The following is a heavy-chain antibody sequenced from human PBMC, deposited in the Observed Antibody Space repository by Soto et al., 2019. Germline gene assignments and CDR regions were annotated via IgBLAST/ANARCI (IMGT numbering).Heavy chain of an antibody. CDR2: IYYSGST. D-gene: IGHD1-26*01. V-gene: IGHV4-61*08. J-gene: IGHJ4*02. Sequence: PSETLSLTCAVSGGSISSGGYSWSWIRQPPGKGLGWIGYIYYSGSTYYNPSLKSRVTISVDTSKNQFSLKLSSVTAADTAVYYCARTVGATFIDYWGQGTLVTVS. CDR1: GGSISSGGYS. CDR3: ARTVGATFIDY.